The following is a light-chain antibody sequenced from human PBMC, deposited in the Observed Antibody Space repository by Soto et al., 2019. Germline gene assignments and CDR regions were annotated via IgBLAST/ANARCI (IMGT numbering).Light chain of an antibody. J-gene: IGKJ4*01. CDR2: DAS. CDR3: HQSYRTPVT. V-gene: IGKV1-39*01. CDR1: HDIRKY. Sequence: IQMTQSPSSLSASVGDRVTITCQASHDIRKYLNWYQQKPGKAPRLLIYDASNMEKGVPSRFTGSGSGTDFTLTITGLQPEDSATYYCHQSYRTPVTFGGGTKVDIK.